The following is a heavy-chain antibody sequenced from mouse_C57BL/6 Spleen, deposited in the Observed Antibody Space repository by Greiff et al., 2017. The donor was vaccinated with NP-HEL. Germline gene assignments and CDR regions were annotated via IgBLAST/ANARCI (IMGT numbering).Heavy chain of an antibody. D-gene: IGHD1-1*01. J-gene: IGHJ2*01. Sequence: VQLKESVAELVRPGASVKLSCTASGFNIKNTYMHWVKQRPEPGLEWIGRIDPANGTTKSAPKFQGKSTITADTSSNTAYLQLSSLPSEDTAIYYCARWGVTTVVASYYFDYWGQGTTLTVSS. CDR2: IDPANGTT. CDR3: ARWGVTTVVASYYFDY. V-gene: IGHV14-3*01. CDR1: GFNIKNTY.